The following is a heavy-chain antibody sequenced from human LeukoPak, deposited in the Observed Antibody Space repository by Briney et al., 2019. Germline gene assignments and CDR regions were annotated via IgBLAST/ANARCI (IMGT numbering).Heavy chain of an antibody. J-gene: IGHJ4*02. Sequence: PGGSLRLSCAASGFTFSSYSMNWVRQAPGKGLEWVSSISSSSSYIYYADSVKGRFTISRDNAKNSLYLQMNSLRAEDTAVYYCANLNYFDWLSIFDYWGQGTLVTVSS. CDR3: ANLNYFDWLSIFDY. CDR1: GFTFSSYS. D-gene: IGHD3-9*01. V-gene: IGHV3-21*04. CDR2: ISSSSSYI.